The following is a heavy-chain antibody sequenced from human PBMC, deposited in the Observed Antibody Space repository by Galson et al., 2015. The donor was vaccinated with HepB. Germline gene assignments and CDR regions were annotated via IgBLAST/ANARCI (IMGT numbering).Heavy chain of an antibody. D-gene: IGHD3-10*01. V-gene: IGHV4-39*01. Sequence: TLSLTCTVSGGSISSSSYYWGWIRQPPGKGLEWIGSIYYSGSTYYNPSLKSRVTISVDTSKNQFSLKLSSVTAADTAVYYCARFEPFGELFFFDPWGQGTLVTVSS. CDR3: ARFEPFGELFFFDP. CDR1: GGSISSSSYY. CDR2: IYYSGST. J-gene: IGHJ5*02.